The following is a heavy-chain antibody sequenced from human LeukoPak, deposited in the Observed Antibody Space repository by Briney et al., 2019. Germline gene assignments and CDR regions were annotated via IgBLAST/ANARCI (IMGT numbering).Heavy chain of an antibody. Sequence: GGSLRLSCAASGFTFSSYAMSWVRPAPGKGLEWVSAISGSGGSTHYADSVKGRFTISRDNSKNTLYLQMNSLGAEDTAVYYCAKDSTQTVLLCFGEFPYGMDVWGQGTTVTVSS. V-gene: IGHV3-23*01. CDR1: GFTFSSYA. J-gene: IGHJ6*02. CDR2: ISGSGGST. D-gene: IGHD3-10*01. CDR3: AKDSTQTVLLCFGEFPYGMDV.